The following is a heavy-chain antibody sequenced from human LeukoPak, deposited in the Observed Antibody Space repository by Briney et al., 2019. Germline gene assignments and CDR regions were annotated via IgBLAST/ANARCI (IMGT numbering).Heavy chain of an antibody. Sequence: PGGSLRLSCAASGFTFNNAWMSWVRQAPGKGLEWVANIKQDGSEKNYVDSVKGRFTISRDNAKNSLYLQMNSLRAEDTAVYYCVRGGYSYGSWAQGTLVTVSS. CDR2: IKQDGSEK. V-gene: IGHV3-7*03. D-gene: IGHD5-18*01. J-gene: IGHJ4*02. CDR1: GFTFNNAW. CDR3: VRGGYSYGS.